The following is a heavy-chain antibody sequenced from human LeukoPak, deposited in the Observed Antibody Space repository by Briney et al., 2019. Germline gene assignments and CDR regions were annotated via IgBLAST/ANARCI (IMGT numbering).Heavy chain of an antibody. J-gene: IGHJ4*02. CDR1: GFTFTTYW. Sequence: GGSLRLSCEASGFTFTTYWLGWVRQPPGKGLEWVANIKQDGSEKYYVDSVKGRFTISRDNAKNSLYLQMNSLRAEDTAVYYCARDLYRIVVVPHYFDYWGQGTLVTVSS. D-gene: IGHD3-22*01. V-gene: IGHV3-7*01. CDR3: ARDLYRIVVVPHYFDY. CDR2: IKQDGSEK.